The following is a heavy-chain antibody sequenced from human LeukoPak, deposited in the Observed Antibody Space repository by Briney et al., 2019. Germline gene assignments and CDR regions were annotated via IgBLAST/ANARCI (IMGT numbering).Heavy chain of an antibody. CDR2: IYYSGST. CDR1: GGSISSGGYY. CDR3: ARGFIVVVPAVSKYYYYYYGMDV. V-gene: IGHV4-31*03. D-gene: IGHD2-2*01. J-gene: IGHJ6*02. Sequence: SQTLSLTCTVSGGSISSGGYYWSWIRQHPGKGLEWIGYIYYSGSTYYNPSLKSRVTISVDTSKNQFSLKLSSVTAADTAVYYCARGFIVVVPAVSKYYYYYYGMDVCGQGTTVTVSS.